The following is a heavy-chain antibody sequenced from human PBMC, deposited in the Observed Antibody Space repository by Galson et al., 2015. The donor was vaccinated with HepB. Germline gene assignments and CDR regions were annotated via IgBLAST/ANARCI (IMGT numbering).Heavy chain of an antibody. CDR1: GFTFSRYW. D-gene: IGHD6-25*01. V-gene: IGHV3-7*03. J-gene: IGHJ4*02. CDR3: ASGDENSGDY. Sequence: SLRLSCAASGFTFSRYWMSWVRQAPGKGLEWVANIDQDESEKYYVGSVKGRFTISSDNAKNSLYLQMNSLRAEDTATYYCASGDENSGDYWGQGTLVIVSS. CDR2: IDQDESEK.